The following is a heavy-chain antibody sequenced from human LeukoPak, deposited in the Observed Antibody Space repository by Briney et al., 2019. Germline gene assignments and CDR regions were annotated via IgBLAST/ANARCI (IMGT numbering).Heavy chain of an antibody. CDR1: GDSVSGNSAA. CDR2: TYYRSKWYN. CDR3: ALEVPYNWFDP. V-gene: IGHV6-1*01. J-gene: IGHJ5*02. Sequence: SQTLSLTCAISGDSVSGNSAAWNWITQSPSRGLEWLGRTYYRSKWYNDYAISVKSRITINPDTSKNQFSLQLDCVTPDDTAVYYCALEVPYNWFDPWGQGTLVTVSS. D-gene: IGHD1-1*01.